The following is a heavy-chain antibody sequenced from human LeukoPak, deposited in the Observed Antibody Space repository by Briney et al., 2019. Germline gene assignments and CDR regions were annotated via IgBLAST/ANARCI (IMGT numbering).Heavy chain of an antibody. CDR2: IHYSGST. D-gene: IGHD5-18*01. Sequence: SETLSLTCIVSGGSIRNYYWDWIRQSPGKGLEWIGFIHYSGSTYYRPTLKSRVTMSVDTSKNQFSLKLTSVTAADTAVYYCARGGDSSGYLNHYYYGMDVWGQGTTVTVSS. J-gene: IGHJ6*02. CDR3: ARGGDSSGYLNHYYYGMDV. V-gene: IGHV4-59*01. CDR1: GGSIRNYY.